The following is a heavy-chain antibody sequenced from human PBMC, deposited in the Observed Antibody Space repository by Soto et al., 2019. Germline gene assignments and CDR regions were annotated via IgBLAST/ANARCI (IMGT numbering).Heavy chain of an antibody. CDR3: AKGGSFDI. CDR2: ITSDVNYK. J-gene: IGHJ4*02. Sequence: LRLSCAASGFAFSTYGLHWVRQAPGKELEWVAIITSDVNYKYYADSVKGRFTISRDNSKKTLFLQMNSLRAEDTAVYYCAKGGSFDIWGQGTIVTVYS. V-gene: IGHV3-30*18. D-gene: IGHD3-16*01. CDR1: GFAFSTYG.